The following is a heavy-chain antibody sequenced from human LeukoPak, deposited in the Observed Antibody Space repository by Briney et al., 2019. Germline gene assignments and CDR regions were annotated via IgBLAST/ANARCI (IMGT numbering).Heavy chain of an antibody. CDR3: ARDLCGDYRKEGGIY. CDR2: ISYDGSNK. D-gene: IGHD4-17*01. Sequence: GGSLRLSCAASGFTFSSYAMHWVRQAPGKGLEWVAVISYDGSNKYYADSVKGRFTISRDNSKNTLYLQMNSLRAEDTAVYYCARDLCGDYRKEGGIYWGQGTLVTVSS. CDR1: GFTFSSYA. V-gene: IGHV3-30-3*01. J-gene: IGHJ4*02.